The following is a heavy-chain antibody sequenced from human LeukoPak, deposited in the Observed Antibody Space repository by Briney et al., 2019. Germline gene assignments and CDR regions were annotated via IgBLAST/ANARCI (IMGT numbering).Heavy chain of an antibody. Sequence: ASVKVSCKASGYTFTSYAMNWVRQAPGQGLEWMGGIIPVFGTANYAQKFQGRVTITADESTSTAYMELSSLRSEDTAVYYCASNDNYMDVWGKGTTVTVSS. CDR3: ASNDNYMDV. CDR1: GYTFTSYA. D-gene: IGHD3-22*01. CDR2: IIPVFGTA. V-gene: IGHV1-69*13. J-gene: IGHJ6*03.